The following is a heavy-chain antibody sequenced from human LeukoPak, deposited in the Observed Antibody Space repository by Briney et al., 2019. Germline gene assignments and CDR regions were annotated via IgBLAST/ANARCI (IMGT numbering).Heavy chain of an antibody. D-gene: IGHD3-22*01. J-gene: IGHJ4*02. CDR2: IIPIFGTA. V-gene: IGHV1-69*05. CDR1: GGTFSSYA. Sequence: GASVKVSCKASGGTFSSYAISWVRQAPGQGLEWMGGIIPIFGTANYAQKFQGRVTITTDESTSTAYMELSSLRSEDTAVYYCARPRSSGYSFPLGYWGQGTLVTVSS. CDR3: ARPRSSGYSFPLGY.